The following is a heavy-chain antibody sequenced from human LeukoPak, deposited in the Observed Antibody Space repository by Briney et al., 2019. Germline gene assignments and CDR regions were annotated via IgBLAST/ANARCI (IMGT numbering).Heavy chain of an antibody. V-gene: IGHV3-7*01. Sequence: GGSLRLSCAASGFTFSSYAMSWVRQAPGKGLEWVANIKQDGSEKYYVDSVKARFAISRDNAKNSLYLQMNSLRAEDTAVYYCARDKIVGATNLDYWGQGTLVTVSS. J-gene: IGHJ4*02. D-gene: IGHD1-26*01. CDR2: IKQDGSEK. CDR1: GFTFSSYA. CDR3: ARDKIVGATNLDY.